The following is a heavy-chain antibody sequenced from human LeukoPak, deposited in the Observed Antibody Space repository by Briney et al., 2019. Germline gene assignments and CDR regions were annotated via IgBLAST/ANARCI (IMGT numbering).Heavy chain of an antibody. Sequence: GGSLRLSCAASGFTFSSYAMHWVRQAPGKGLEWVAVISYDGSNKYYADSVKGRFTISRDNSKNTLYLQMNSLRAEDTAVYYCAKPYGDYVNWFDPWGQGTLVTVSS. CDR2: ISYDGSNK. V-gene: IGHV3-30-3*02. CDR3: AKPYGDYVNWFDP. CDR1: GFTFSSYA. J-gene: IGHJ5*02. D-gene: IGHD4-17*01.